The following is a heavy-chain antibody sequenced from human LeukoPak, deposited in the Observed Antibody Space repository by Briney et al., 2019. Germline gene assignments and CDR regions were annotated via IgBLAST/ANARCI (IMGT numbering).Heavy chain of an antibody. Sequence: PGGSLRLSCAASGFTFSSYAMSWVRQAPGKGLEWVSAISGSGGSTYYADSVKGRFTISRDNSKNTLYLQMNSLRAEDTAVYYCARDRPYSGYDFWSGPPNAFDIWGQGTMVTVSS. D-gene: IGHD3-3*01. CDR1: GFTFSSYA. CDR3: ARDRPYSGYDFWSGPPNAFDI. J-gene: IGHJ3*02. V-gene: IGHV3-23*01. CDR2: ISGSGGST.